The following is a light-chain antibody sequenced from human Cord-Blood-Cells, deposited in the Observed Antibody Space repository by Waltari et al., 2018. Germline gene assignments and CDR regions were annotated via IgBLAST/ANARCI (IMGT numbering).Light chain of an antibody. V-gene: IGLV2-8*01. CDR3: SSYAGSNNWV. CDR2: EVS. J-gene: IGLJ3*02. CDR1: SSDVDGYNY. Sequence: QSALTQPPYASGSPGQSVTISCTGTSSDVDGYNYVSWYQQHPGKAPKLMIYEVSKRPSGVPDRFSGSKSGNTASRTVSGLQAEDEADYYCSSYAGSNNWVFGGGTKLTVL.